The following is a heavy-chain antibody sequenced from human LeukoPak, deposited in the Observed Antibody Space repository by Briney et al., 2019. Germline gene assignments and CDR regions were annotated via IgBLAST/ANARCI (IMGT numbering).Heavy chain of an antibody. J-gene: IGHJ3*02. CDR2: ISSSSSYI. D-gene: IGHD1-14*01. CDR3: ARDPRTPAPEYAFDI. Sequence: GGSLRLSCAASKFIFSDYSMNWVRQAPGKGLEWLSSISSSSSYIYYADSVKGRFTISRDNAKNLLYLQMNSLRAEDTAIYYCARDPRTPAPEYAFDIWGQGTMVTVSP. V-gene: IGHV3-21*06. CDR1: KFIFSDYS.